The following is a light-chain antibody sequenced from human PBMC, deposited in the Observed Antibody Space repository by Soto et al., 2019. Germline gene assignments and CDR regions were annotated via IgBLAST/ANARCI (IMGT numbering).Light chain of an antibody. V-gene: IGLV2-23*01. CDR2: EGS. CDR3: CSYAGRSTCV. CDR1: SSDVGSYNL. J-gene: IGLJ1*01. Sequence: QSALTQPASVSGSPGQSITISCTGTSSDVGSYNLVSWYQQHPGKAPKLMIYEGSKRPSGVSNRFSGSKSGNTASLTISGLQAEDVADYYCCSYAGRSTCVSGTGTKVTV.